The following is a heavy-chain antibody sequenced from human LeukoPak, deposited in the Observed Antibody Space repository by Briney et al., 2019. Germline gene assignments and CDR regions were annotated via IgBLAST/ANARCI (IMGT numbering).Heavy chain of an antibody. D-gene: IGHD5-12*01. CDR2: ISSSGSTI. V-gene: IGHV3-48*04. CDR3: ARGGDRWLQLTYFDY. J-gene: IGHJ4*02. Sequence: GGSLRLSCAASGFTFSSYAMSWVRQAPGKGLEWVSYISSSGSTIYYADSVKGRFTISRDNAKNSLYLQMNSLRAEDTAVYYCARGGDRWLQLTYFDYWGQGTLVTVSS. CDR1: GFTFSSYA.